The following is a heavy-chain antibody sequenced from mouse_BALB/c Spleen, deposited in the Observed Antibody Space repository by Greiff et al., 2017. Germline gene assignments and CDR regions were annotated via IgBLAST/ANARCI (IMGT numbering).Heavy chain of an antibody. CDR2: ILPGSGST. J-gene: IGHJ4*01. CDR1: GYTFSSYW. Sequence: QVQLKESGAELMKPGASVKISCKATGYTFSSYWIEWVKQRPGHGLEWIGEILPGSGSTNYNEKFKGKATFTADTSSNTAYMQLSSLTSEDSAVYYCARGYDGYPYYYAMDYWGQGTSVTVSS. D-gene: IGHD2-3*01. V-gene: IGHV1-9*01. CDR3: ARGYDGYPYYYAMDY.